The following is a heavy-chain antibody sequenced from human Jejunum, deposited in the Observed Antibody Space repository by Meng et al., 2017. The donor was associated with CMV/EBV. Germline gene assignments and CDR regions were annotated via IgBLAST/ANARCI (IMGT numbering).Heavy chain of an antibody. V-gene: IGHV3-53*01. CDR1: GFTVTINY. CDR2: IYSDGST. J-gene: IGHJ6*02. Sequence: AASGFTVTINYMNWVRQAPGKGLGWVSVIYSDGSTYYADSVKGRFSISRDNSKNTLYLQMNSLRAEDTAIYYCARGRGYFYGMDVWGQGTTVTVSS. CDR3: ARGRGYFYGMDV.